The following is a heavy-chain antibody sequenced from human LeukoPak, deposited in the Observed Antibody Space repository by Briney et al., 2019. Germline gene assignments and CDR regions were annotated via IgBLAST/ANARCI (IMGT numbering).Heavy chain of an antibody. J-gene: IGHJ5*02. CDR1: GGSISSYY. Sequence: SETLSLTCTVSGGSISSYYWSWIRQPPGKGLEWIGSIYYSGSTYYNPPLKSRVTISVDTSKNQFSLKLSSVTAADTAVYYCARQEMATFGWFDPWGQGTLVTVSS. D-gene: IGHD5-24*01. V-gene: IGHV4-39*01. CDR3: ARQEMATFGWFDP. CDR2: IYYSGST.